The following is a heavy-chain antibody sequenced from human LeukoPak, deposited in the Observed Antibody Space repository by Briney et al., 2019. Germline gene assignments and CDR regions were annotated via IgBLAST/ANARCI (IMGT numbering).Heavy chain of an antibody. J-gene: IGHJ4*02. CDR3: AKVTVVLLWFGELPS. V-gene: IGHV3-23*01. CDR2: ISGSGGST. Sequence: PGGSLRLSCAASGFTFSSYAMSWVRQAPGKGLEWVSAISGSGGSTYYADPVKGRFTISRGNSKNTLYLQMNSLRAEDTAVYYCAKVTVVLLWFGELPSWGQGTLVTVSS. D-gene: IGHD3-10*01. CDR1: GFTFSSYA.